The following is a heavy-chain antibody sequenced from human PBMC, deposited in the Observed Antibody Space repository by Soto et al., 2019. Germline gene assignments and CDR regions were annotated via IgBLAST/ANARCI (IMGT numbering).Heavy chain of an antibody. D-gene: IGHD2-15*01. Sequence: PSETLSLTCTVSGGSISSYYWSWIRQPPGKGLEWIGYIYYSGSTNYNPSLKSRVTISVDTSKNQFSLKLSSVTAADTAVYYCATQASGYCSGGSCPPFDYWGQGTLVTVSS. J-gene: IGHJ4*02. CDR3: ATQASGYCSGGSCPPFDY. CDR2: IYYSGST. CDR1: GGSISSYY. V-gene: IGHV4-59*01.